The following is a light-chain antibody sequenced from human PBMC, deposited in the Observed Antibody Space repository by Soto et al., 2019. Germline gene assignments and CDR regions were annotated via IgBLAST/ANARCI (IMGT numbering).Light chain of an antibody. CDR2: KAS. Sequence: DLQRTHAPSTVSASVGDRVAITCRASHSISGWLAWYQQKPGKAPNLLIYKASTLQSGVPSRFSGSGSGTEFTLTISSLQPDDFATYYCQQYNSWLTFGGGTKVDIX. CDR3: QQYNSWLT. V-gene: IGKV1-5*03. J-gene: IGKJ4*01. CDR1: HSISGW.